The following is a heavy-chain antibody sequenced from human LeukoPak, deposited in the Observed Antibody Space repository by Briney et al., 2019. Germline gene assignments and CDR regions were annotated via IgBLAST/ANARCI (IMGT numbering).Heavy chain of an antibody. Sequence: ASVKVSCKASGYTFTGYYMHWVRQAPGQGLEWMGWINPNSGGTNYAQKFQGRVTMTRDTSISTAYMELSRLRSDDTAVYYCVRPSRGGSRLYYFDYWGQGTLVTVSS. D-gene: IGHD2-15*01. J-gene: IGHJ4*02. CDR2: INPNSGGT. V-gene: IGHV1-2*02. CDR1: GYTFTGYY. CDR3: VRPSRGGSRLYYFDY.